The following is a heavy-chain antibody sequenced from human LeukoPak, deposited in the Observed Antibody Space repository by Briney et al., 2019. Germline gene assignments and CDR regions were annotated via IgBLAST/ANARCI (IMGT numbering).Heavy chain of an antibody. V-gene: IGHV4-39*07. Sequence: SETLSLTCTVSGGAIRSNSYYWGWIRQPPGKGLEWIGSIYSSGSTYYNPSLKSRVTISADTSKNQFSLKLSSVTAADTAVYYCARHNGSSDAFDIWGQGTMVTVSS. CDR1: GGAIRSNSYY. J-gene: IGHJ3*02. CDR2: IYSSGST. D-gene: IGHD2-8*01. CDR3: ARHNGSSDAFDI.